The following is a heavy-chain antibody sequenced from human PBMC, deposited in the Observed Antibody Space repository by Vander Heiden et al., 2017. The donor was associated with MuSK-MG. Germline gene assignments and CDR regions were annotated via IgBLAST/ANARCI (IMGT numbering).Heavy chain of an antibody. CDR1: GGSISSSSYY. D-gene: IGHD1-26*01. V-gene: IGHV4-39*01. Sequence: QLQLQESGPGLVKPSETLSLTCTVSGGSISSSSYYWGWIRQPPGKGLEWIGSIYYRGSTYYNPSLKSRVTISVDTSKNQLSMKLSSVTAADTAVYYCASMELEGDYWGQGTLVTVSS. CDR2: IYYRGST. CDR3: ASMELEGDY. J-gene: IGHJ4*02.